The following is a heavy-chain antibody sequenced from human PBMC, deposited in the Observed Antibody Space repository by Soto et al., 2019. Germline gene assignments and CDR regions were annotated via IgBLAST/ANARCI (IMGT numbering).Heavy chain of an antibody. CDR1: GFTFDDYA. V-gene: IGHV3-9*01. CDR3: AKSNYYYGSGSDGSAFDI. CDR2: ISWNSGSI. Sequence: SLRLSCAASGFTFDDYAMHWVRQAPGKGLEWVSGISWNSGSIGYADSVKGRFTISRDNAKNSLYLQMNSLRAEDTALYYCAKSNYYYGSGSDGSAFDIWGQGTMVTVSS. J-gene: IGHJ3*02. D-gene: IGHD3-10*01.